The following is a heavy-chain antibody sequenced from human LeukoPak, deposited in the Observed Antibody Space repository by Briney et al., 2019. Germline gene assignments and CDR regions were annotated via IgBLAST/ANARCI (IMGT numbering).Heavy chain of an antibody. V-gene: IGHV3-23*01. CDR1: GFTFSSDA. CDR3: AKAIVLMVYADFDY. J-gene: IGHJ4*02. CDR2: ISGSGGST. D-gene: IGHD2-8*01. Sequence: PGGSLRLSCAASGFTFSSDAMIWVRQAPGKGLEWISAISGSGGSTYYADSVKGRFTISRDNSKNTLYLQMNSLRAEDTAVYYCAKAIVLMVYADFDYWGQGTLVTVSS.